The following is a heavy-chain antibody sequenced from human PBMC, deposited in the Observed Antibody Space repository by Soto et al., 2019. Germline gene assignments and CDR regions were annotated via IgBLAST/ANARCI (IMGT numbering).Heavy chain of an antibody. Sequence: HPGGSLRLSCAACGFTFSSYAMSWVRQAPGKGLEWVSAISGSGGSTYYADSVKGRFTISRDNSKNTLYLQMNSLRAEDTAVYYCAKDPWGHVDTGPLGYWGQGTLVTAPQ. J-gene: IGHJ4*02. CDR3: AKDPWGHVDTGPLGY. CDR2: ISGSGGST. D-gene: IGHD5-18*01. V-gene: IGHV3-23*01. CDR1: GFTFSSYA.